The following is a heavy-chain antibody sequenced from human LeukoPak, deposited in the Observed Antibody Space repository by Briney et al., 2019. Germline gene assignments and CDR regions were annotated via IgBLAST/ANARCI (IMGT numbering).Heavy chain of an antibody. CDR3: ARDKGILTTNWFDP. CDR2: ISSSSSTI. Sequence: PGGSLRLSCAASGFTFSSYAMNWVRQAPGKGLEWVSYISSSSSTIYYADSVKGRFTISRDNARNSLYLQMNSLRDEDTAVYYCARDKGILTTNWFDPWGQGTLVTVSS. D-gene: IGHD3-9*01. J-gene: IGHJ5*02. V-gene: IGHV3-48*02. CDR1: GFTFSSYA.